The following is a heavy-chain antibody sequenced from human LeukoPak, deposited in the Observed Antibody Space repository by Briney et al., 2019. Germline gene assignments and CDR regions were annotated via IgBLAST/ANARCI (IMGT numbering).Heavy chain of an antibody. CDR3: AGQYYYDSSGYDDAFDI. V-gene: IGHV4-30-2*01. J-gene: IGHJ3*02. CDR1: GGSISSGGYS. Sequence: SETLSLTCAVSGGSISSGGYSWSWIRQPPGKGLEWIGYIYHSGSTYYNPSLKSRVTISVDRSKNQFPLKLSSVTAADTAVYYCAGQYYYDSSGYDDAFDIWGQGTMVTVSS. D-gene: IGHD3-22*01. CDR2: IYHSGST.